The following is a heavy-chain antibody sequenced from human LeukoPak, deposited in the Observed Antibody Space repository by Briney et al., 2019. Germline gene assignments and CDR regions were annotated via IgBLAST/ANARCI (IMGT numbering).Heavy chain of an antibody. V-gene: IGHV1-18*01. CDR3: ATVGSSWYTHY. CDR2: ISPYNGNT. CDR1: GYTFTSYG. D-gene: IGHD6-13*01. Sequence: ASVKVSCKASGYTFTSYGISWVRQAPGQGLEWMGWISPYNGNTYYAQKFHGRVTLTTDTSTSTAFMELRSPRSDDTAVYYCATVGSSWYTHYWVQGTLVTVSS. J-gene: IGHJ4*02.